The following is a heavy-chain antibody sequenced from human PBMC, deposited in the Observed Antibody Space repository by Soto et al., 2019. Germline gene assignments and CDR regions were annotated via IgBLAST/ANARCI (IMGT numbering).Heavy chain of an antibody. V-gene: IGHV4-31*03. Sequence: PSEILSLTCTVSGCSISSGGYYWSWIRQHPGKGLEWIGYIYYSGSTYYNPSLKSRVTISVDTSKNQFSLKLSSVTAADTAVYYCAREAAAGPVGYWGQGTLVTVSS. D-gene: IGHD6-13*01. CDR1: GCSISSGGYY. CDR3: AREAAAGPVGY. CDR2: IYYSGST. J-gene: IGHJ4*02.